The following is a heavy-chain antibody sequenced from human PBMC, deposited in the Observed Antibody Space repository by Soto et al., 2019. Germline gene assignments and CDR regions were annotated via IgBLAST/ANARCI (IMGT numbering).Heavy chain of an antibody. V-gene: IGHV3-53*01. CDR1: GFSVSSKY. CDR2: IYGGGTT. J-gene: IGHJ4*02. Sequence: EVQLVESGGGLIQPGGSLRLSCAASGFSVSSKYMTWVRQAPGKGLEWVSVIYGGGTTYYADSVKGRFTISRDNSKNTLYLQMNSLRAENTAEYYCVQTTGWPGFDFWGQGTLVTVSS. D-gene: IGHD6-19*01. CDR3: VQTTGWPGFDF.